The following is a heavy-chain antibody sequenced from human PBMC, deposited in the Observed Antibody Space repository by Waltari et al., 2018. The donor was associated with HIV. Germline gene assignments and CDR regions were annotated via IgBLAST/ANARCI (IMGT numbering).Heavy chain of an antibody. D-gene: IGHD4-17*01. V-gene: IGHV3-15*01. CDR2: IKSKTDGGTT. CDR3: TTDSLSMTTSDY. CDR1: GLPFSTAW. J-gene: IGHJ4*02. Sequence: EVQLVESGGGLEKPGGSFRVSCAASGLPFSTAWLSRVSQAPGKGLEWVGRIKSKTDGGTTDYAAPVKGRFTISRDDSKNTLYLQMNSLKTEDTAVYYCTTDSLSMTTSDYWGQGTLVTVSS.